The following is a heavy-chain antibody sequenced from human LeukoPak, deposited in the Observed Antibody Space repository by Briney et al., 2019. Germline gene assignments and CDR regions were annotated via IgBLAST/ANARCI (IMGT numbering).Heavy chain of an antibody. V-gene: IGHV4-31*03. J-gene: IGHJ4*02. CDR3: AREGCSTTTCYFDY. CDR1: GDSISSGGSY. Sequence: SETLSLTCTVSGDSISSGGSYWSWIRQHPGKGLEWIGYIYYSGSTYYNPSLKSRLTISVDTSKNQFSLKLSSVTAADTAVYYCAREGCSTTTCYFDYWGQGTLVTVSS. CDR2: IYYSGST. D-gene: IGHD2-2*01.